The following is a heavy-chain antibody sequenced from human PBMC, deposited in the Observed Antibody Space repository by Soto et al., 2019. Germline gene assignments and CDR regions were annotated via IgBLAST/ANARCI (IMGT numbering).Heavy chain of an antibody. V-gene: IGHV1-3*01. CDR3: ARGSGSYYEAFDI. Sequence: KFQGRVTITRDTSASTAYMELSSLGSEDTAVYYCARGSGSYYEAFDIWGQGTMVTVSS. D-gene: IGHD1-26*01. J-gene: IGHJ3*02.